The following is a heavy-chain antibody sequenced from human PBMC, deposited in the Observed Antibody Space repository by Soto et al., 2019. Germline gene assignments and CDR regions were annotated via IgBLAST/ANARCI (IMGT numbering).Heavy chain of an antibody. V-gene: IGHV4-31*03. CDR3: ARDTQRGYSGYFDS. J-gene: IGHJ4*02. Sequence: QVQLQESGPGLVKPSQTLSLSCTVSGGSLSSGGYYWSWIRQHPGKGLEWIGFLYYSGSTYYNPSPKSRVTISVDTSQNQFSLKLSSVTATDTAVYYCARDTQRGYSGYFDSWGQGTLVTVSS. CDR1: GGSLSSGGYY. D-gene: IGHD5-12*01. CDR2: LYYSGST.